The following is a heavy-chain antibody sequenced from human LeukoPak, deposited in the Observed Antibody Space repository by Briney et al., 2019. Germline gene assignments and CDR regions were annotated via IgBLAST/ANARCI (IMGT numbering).Heavy chain of an antibody. CDR2: IYYSGST. CDR1: GGSISSSSYY. V-gene: IGHV4-39*07. Sequence: SETLSLTCTVSGGSISSSSYYWGWIRQPPGKGLEWIGSIYYSGSTYYNPSLKSRVTISVDTSKNQFSLKLSSVTAADTAVYYCARVSRGLGELAYSDYYHYMDVWGKGTTVTVSS. D-gene: IGHD1-26*01. CDR3: ARVSRGLGELAYSDYYHYMDV. J-gene: IGHJ6*03.